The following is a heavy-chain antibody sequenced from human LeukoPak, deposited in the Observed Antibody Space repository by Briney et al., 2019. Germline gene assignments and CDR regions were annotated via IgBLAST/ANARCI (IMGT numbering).Heavy chain of an antibody. CDR3: AKDWGYYVSGTFPHAFDL. CDR1: GFMFNVYS. CDR2: ISRLGT. V-gene: IGHV3-64D*06. Sequence: PGGSLRLSCTGSGFMFNVYSMYWVRQAPGKGLERVSGISRLGTFYADSVKGRFTISRDSSKSTVFLQMSSLRPDDTAVYFCAKDWGYYVSGTFPHAFDLWGQGTVLTVSS. J-gene: IGHJ3*01. D-gene: IGHD3-10*01.